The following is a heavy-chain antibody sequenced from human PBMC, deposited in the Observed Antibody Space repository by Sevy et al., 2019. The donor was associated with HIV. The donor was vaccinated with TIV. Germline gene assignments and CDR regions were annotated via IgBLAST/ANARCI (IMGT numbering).Heavy chain of an antibody. CDR1: GFTFGGYM. J-gene: IGHJ4*02. CDR2: VSRNGGTP. D-gene: IGHD3-10*01. V-gene: IGHV3-23*01. CDR3: VKEGRDDFNPYLDF. Sequence: GGSLRLSCAGSGFTFGGYMMNWVRQAPGRGLEWVARVSRNGGTPEYGDSAKGRFTISRDNSKNTVYLQLKELRAEDTALYYCVKEGRDDFNPYLDFWGQGTLVTVSS.